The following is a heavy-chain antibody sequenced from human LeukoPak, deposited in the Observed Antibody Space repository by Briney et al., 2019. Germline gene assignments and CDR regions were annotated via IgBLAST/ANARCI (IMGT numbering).Heavy chain of an antibody. D-gene: IGHD6-19*01. V-gene: IGHV1-2*02. CDR2: INPNSGGT. CDR3: ARGNKRVAGIRFGGWFDP. Sequence: ASVKLSCKASAYTFTGYYMHWVRQAPGQGLEWMGWINPNSGGTNYAQKFRGRVTMTRDTSISKAYMELSRLRSDDTAVYYCARGNKRVAGIRFGGWFDPWGQGTLVTVSS. CDR1: AYTFTGYY. J-gene: IGHJ5*02.